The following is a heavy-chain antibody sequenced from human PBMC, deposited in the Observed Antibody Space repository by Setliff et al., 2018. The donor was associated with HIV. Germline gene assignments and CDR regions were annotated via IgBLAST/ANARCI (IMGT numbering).Heavy chain of an antibody. V-gene: IGHV4-34*01. Sequence: PSETLSLTCAVYGGSFSGYYWTWIRQPPGKGLEWIGEITHSGSTNYNPSLETRVTISVDTSKNQFSLKLSSVTAADTAVYYCARGVVDYDFWSGSGDYYYMDVWGKGTTVTVSS. J-gene: IGHJ6*03. CDR1: GGSFSGYY. D-gene: IGHD3-3*01. CDR2: ITHSGST. CDR3: ARGVVDYDFWSGSGDYYYMDV.